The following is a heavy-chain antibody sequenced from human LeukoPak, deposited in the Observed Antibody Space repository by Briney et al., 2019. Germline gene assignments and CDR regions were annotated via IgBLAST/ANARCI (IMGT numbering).Heavy chain of an antibody. D-gene: IGHD3-22*01. CDR2: ISGSGGST. CDR3: AKANPSDSSGYYRKYYFDY. Sequence: GGSLRLSCAASGFTFSSYAMSWVRQAPGKGLEWVSAISGSGGSTYYADSVKGRFTISRDNSKNTLYLQMNSLGAEDTAVYYCAKANPSDSSGYYRKYYFDYWGQGTLVTVSS. CDR1: GFTFSSYA. J-gene: IGHJ4*02. V-gene: IGHV3-23*01.